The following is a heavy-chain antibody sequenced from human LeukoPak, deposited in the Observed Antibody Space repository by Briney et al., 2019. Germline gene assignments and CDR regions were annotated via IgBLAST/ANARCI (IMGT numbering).Heavy chain of an antibody. Sequence: ASVKVSCKVSGYTLTELSIHWVRQAPGKGLEWMGLVDPEDGETIYAEKFQGRVTITADTSTDTAYMELSSLRSEDTAVYYCARAKQQLAPRYYYMDVWGKGTTVTVSS. D-gene: IGHD6-13*01. V-gene: IGHV1-24*01. J-gene: IGHJ6*03. CDR2: VDPEDGET. CDR3: ARAKQQLAPRYYYMDV. CDR1: GYTLTELS.